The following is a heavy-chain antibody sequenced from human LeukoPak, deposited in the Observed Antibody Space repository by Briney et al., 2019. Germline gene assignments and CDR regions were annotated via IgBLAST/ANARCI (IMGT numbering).Heavy chain of an antibody. CDR2: ISWNSGSI. D-gene: IGHD2-21*01. J-gene: IGHJ4*02. CDR3: LSHNY. Sequence: GRSLRLSCAASGFTFDDYAMHWVRQAPGKGLEWVPGISWNSGSIGYADSVKGRFTISRDNAKNSLYLQMNSLRAEDTALYYCLSHNYWGQGTLVTVSS. CDR1: GFTFDDYA. V-gene: IGHV3-9*01.